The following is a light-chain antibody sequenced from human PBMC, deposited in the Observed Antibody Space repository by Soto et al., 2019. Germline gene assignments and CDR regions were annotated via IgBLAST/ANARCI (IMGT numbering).Light chain of an antibody. Sequence: ELVLTQSPGTLSLSPGERATLSCRASQSLTSSYLAWYQQKPGQAPRLLIYGASSRATGIPDRLSGTGSGTDFTLTISRLEPEDFAVYYCQQYENSPPSSTFGQGTKLEIK. CDR3: QQYENSPPSST. CDR2: GAS. V-gene: IGKV3-20*01. CDR1: QSLTSSY. J-gene: IGKJ2*01.